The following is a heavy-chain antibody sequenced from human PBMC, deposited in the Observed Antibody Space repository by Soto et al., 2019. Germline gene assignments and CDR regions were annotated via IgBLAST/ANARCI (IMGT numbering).Heavy chain of an antibody. J-gene: IGHJ3*02. CDR2: INPATGAA. Sequence: QLHLVQSGAVVKKPGASVTVSCSASGYPVTAYYMHWVRQAPGRGLEWRGGINPATGAAKYTQTYQGRVTRPRARSRSTVFMERRGLTSEATAVFYGARGGGVGVAGSAAFDMWGQGTLVTVSS. CDR3: ARGGGVGVAGSAAFDM. CDR1: GYPVTAYY. D-gene: IGHD3-3*01. V-gene: IGHV1-2*02.